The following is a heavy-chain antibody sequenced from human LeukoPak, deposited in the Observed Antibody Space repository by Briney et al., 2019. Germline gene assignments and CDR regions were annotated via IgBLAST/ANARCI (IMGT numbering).Heavy chain of an antibody. J-gene: IGHJ4*02. CDR3: ARDPVGTTPIDS. V-gene: IGHV3-49*04. CDR2: IRSITNGGTT. Sequence: GRSLRLSCRTSGFSFVDDSLSWVRQAPGKGLEWVGFIRSITNGGTTEYAASVKGRFIISRDDSKSIVYLQLNSLKTEDTAVYFCARDPVGTTPIDSWGQGTLSPSPQ. CDR1: GFSFVDDS. D-gene: IGHD1-26*01.